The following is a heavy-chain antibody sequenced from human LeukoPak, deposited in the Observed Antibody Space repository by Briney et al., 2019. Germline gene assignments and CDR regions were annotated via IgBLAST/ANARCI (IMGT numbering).Heavy chain of an antibody. Sequence: PGGSLRPSCAASGFTLSSYSMNWVRQAPGKGLEWVSYISSSSSTIYYADSVKGRFTISRDNAKNSLYLQMNSLRAEDTAVYYCARGLLSSSIAARPGGHWGQGTLVTVSS. J-gene: IGHJ4*02. D-gene: IGHD6-6*01. CDR3: ARGLLSSSIAARPGGH. CDR1: GFTLSSYS. CDR2: ISSSSSTI. V-gene: IGHV3-48*01.